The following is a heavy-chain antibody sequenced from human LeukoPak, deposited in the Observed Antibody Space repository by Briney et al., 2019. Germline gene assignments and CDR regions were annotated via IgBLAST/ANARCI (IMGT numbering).Heavy chain of an antibody. V-gene: IGHV4-34*01. CDR2: INHSGST. Sequence: PSETLSLTCAVYGGSFSGYYWSWIRQPPGKGLEWIGEINHSGSTNYNPSLKSRVTISVDTSKNQFSLKLSSVTAADTAVYYCASSCSGGSCSTPTRLDYWGQGTLATVSS. CDR1: GGSFSGYY. J-gene: IGHJ4*02. D-gene: IGHD2-15*01. CDR3: ASSCSGGSCSTPTRLDY.